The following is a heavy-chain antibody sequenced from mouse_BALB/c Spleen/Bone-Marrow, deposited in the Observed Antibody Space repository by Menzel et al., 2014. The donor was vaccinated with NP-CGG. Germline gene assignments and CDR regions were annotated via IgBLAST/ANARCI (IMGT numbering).Heavy chain of an antibody. CDR3: ARGGKGYAMDY. CDR1: GFTFSSFG. J-gene: IGHJ4*01. V-gene: IGHV5-17*02. CDR2: ISSGSSTI. D-gene: IGHD1-1*02. Sequence: EVQRVESGGGLVQPGGSRKLSCAASGFTFSSFGMHWVRQAPEKGPEWVAYISSGSSTIYYADTVKGRFTISRDNPKNTLFLQMTSLRSEDTAMYYCARGGKGYAMDYWGQGTSVTVSS.